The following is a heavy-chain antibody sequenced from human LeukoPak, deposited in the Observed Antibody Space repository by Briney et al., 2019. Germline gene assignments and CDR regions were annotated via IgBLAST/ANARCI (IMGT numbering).Heavy chain of an antibody. D-gene: IGHD3-10*01. Sequence: TGGSLRLSCAASGITFSSYGMSWVRQAPGKGLEWVSGISWNSGSIGYADSVKGRFTISRDNAKNSLYLQMNSLRAEDTALYYCAKDYYPMVRGRFDYWGQGTLVTVSS. V-gene: IGHV3-9*01. CDR3: AKDYYPMVRGRFDY. CDR1: GITFSSYG. J-gene: IGHJ4*02. CDR2: ISWNSGSI.